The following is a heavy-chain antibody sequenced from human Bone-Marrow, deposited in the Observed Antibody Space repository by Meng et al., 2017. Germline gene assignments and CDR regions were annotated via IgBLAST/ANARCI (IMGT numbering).Heavy chain of an antibody. J-gene: IGHJ4*02. V-gene: IGHV3-23*04. Sequence: EVHLVGSGGGLVQPGGSLGLSCAASGFTFSSYAMSWVRQAPGKGLEWLSAITGSGGSTYYADSVKGRFTISRDNSKNTLYLQMNSLRAEDTAIYYCGKQYSGSYEYWGQGTLVTVSS. CDR3: GKQYSGSYEY. CDR2: ITGSGGST. D-gene: IGHD1-26*01. CDR1: GFTFSSYA.